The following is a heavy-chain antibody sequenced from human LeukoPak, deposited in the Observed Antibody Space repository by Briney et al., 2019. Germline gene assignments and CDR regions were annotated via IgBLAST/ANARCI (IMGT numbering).Heavy chain of an antibody. V-gene: IGHV3-11*06. Sequence: GGSLRLSCAASGFTFSDYYMSRIRQAPGKGLEWVSYISSSSSYTNYADSVKGRSTISRDNAKNSLYLQMNSLRAEDTAVYYCARALHSSGWYFDYWGQGTLVTVSS. J-gene: IGHJ4*02. CDR2: ISSSSSYT. D-gene: IGHD6-19*01. CDR1: GFTFSDYY. CDR3: ARALHSSGWYFDY.